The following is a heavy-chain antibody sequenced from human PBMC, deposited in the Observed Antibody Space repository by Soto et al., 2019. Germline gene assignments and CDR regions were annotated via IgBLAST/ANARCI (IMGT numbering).Heavy chain of an antibody. V-gene: IGHV4-34*01. CDR1: GGSFSGYY. Sequence: PSETLSLTCAVYGGSFSGYYWSWIRQPPGKGLEWIGEINHSGSTNYNPSLESRVTISVDTSKNQFSLKLSSVTAADTAVYYCASSAVAGITDWFDPWGQGTVVTVFS. D-gene: IGHD6-19*01. CDR2: INHSGST. J-gene: IGHJ5*02. CDR3: ASSAVAGITDWFDP.